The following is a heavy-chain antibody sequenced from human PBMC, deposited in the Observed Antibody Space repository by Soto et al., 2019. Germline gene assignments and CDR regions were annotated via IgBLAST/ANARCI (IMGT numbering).Heavy chain of an antibody. Sequence: GGSLRLSCAASGFTFSSYAMHWVHQAPGKGLEWVAVISYDGSNKYYADSVKGRFTISRDNSKNTLYLQMNSLRAEDTAVYYCARDRAIFGVVIDPDYYYGMDVWGQGTTVTVSS. CDR2: ISYDGSNK. D-gene: IGHD3-3*01. CDR1: GFTFSSYA. J-gene: IGHJ6*02. V-gene: IGHV3-30-3*01. CDR3: ARDRAIFGVVIDPDYYYGMDV.